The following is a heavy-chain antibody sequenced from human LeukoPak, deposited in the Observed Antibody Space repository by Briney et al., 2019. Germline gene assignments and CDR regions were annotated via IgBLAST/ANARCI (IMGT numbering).Heavy chain of an antibody. CDR2: ITNDESRT. V-gene: IGHV3-74*01. J-gene: IGHJ4*02. CDR3: ARDGGTSTPFDH. D-gene: IGHD2-15*01. CDR1: GFPFSNYW. Sequence: GGSLRLSCAASGFPFSNYWIHWVRQAPGKGLVWVSRITNDESRTNYADSVNGRFTISRDNAKSTVYLQITGLTAEDTAVYYCARDGGTSTPFDHWGQGTLVTVSS.